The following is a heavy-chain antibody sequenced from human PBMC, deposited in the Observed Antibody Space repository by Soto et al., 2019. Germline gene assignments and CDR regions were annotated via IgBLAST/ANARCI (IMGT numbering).Heavy chain of an antibody. D-gene: IGHD3-22*01. J-gene: IGHJ4*02. Sequence: SVKVSCKASGYTFTGYVIHWVRQTPGQGLEWMGGIIPIYGTANYAQKFQGRVTITADESTSTAYMELSSLRSEDTAVYYCARGRTSDYYDSSGTTIDYWGQGTLVTVSS. V-gene: IGHV1-69*13. CDR2: IIPIYGTA. CDR3: ARGRTSDYYDSSGTTIDY. CDR1: GYTFTGYV.